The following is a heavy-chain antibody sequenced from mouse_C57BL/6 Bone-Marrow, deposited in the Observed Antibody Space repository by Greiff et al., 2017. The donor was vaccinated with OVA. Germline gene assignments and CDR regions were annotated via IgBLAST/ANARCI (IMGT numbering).Heavy chain of an antibody. CDR1: GYTFTSYG. Sequence: QVHVKQSGAELARPGASVKLSCKASGYTFTSYGISWVKQRTGQGLEWIGEIYPRSGNTYYNEKFKGKATLTADKSSSTAYMELRSLTSEDSAVYFCAREDYDVDYWGQDTTLTVSS. D-gene: IGHD2-4*01. V-gene: IGHV1-81*01. CDR2: IYPRSGNT. CDR3: AREDYDVDY. J-gene: IGHJ2*01.